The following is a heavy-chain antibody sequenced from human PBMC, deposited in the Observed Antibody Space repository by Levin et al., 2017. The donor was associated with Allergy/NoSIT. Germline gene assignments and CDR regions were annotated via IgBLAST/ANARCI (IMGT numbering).Heavy chain of an antibody. CDR3: AESRSEPHQLLDYYYYGMDV. Sequence: GASVKVSCKASGGTFSSYAISWVRQAPGQGLEWMGGIIPIFGTANYAQKFQGRVTITADESTSTAYMELSSLRSEDTAVYYCAESRSEPHQLLDYYYYGMDVWGQGTTVTVSS. CDR2: IIPIFGTA. V-gene: IGHV1-69*13. D-gene: IGHD2-2*01. J-gene: IGHJ6*02. CDR1: GGTFSSYA.